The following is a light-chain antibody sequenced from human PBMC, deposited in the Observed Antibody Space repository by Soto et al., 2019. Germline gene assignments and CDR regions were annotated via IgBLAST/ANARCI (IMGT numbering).Light chain of an antibody. V-gene: IGLV1-40*01. J-gene: IGLJ1*01. CDR1: SSNIXXGYD. Sequence: QSVLTQPPSVSGAPGQRVTISCTGSSSNIXXGYDVHWYQQLPGTAPKLLIYGNRNRPSGVPDRFSGSKSGTSASLAITGLQAEDEADYYCQSYDSSLSGSYVLGTGTKVTVL. CDR2: GNR. CDR3: QSYDSSLSGSYV.